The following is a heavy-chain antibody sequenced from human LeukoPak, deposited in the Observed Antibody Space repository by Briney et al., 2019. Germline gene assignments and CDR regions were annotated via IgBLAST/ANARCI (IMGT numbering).Heavy chain of an antibody. CDR2: ISSSGSTI. CDR1: GFTFSSYE. Sequence: GGSLRLSCAASGFTFSSYEMNWVHQAPGKGLEWVSYISSSGSTIYYADSVKGRFTISRDNAKNSLYLQMNSLRAEDTAVYYCASARPTVRGVTTRHEYWGQGTLVTVSS. D-gene: IGHD3-10*02. CDR3: ASARPTVRGVTTRHEY. J-gene: IGHJ4*02. V-gene: IGHV3-48*03.